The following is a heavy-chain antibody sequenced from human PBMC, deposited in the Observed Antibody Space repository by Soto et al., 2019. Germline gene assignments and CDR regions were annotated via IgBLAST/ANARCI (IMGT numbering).Heavy chain of an antibody. CDR1: GFTFSSYS. Sequence: VQLVESGGGLVKPGGSLRLSCAASGFTFSSYSMNWVRQAPGKGLEWVSSISSSSSYIYYADSVKGRFTISRDNAKNTPYLQMNSLRAEDTAVDYCARDQAPGDDFDYWGQGTLVTVSS. V-gene: IGHV3-21*01. CDR2: ISSSSSYI. J-gene: IGHJ4*02. D-gene: IGHD3-10*01. CDR3: ARDQAPGDDFDY.